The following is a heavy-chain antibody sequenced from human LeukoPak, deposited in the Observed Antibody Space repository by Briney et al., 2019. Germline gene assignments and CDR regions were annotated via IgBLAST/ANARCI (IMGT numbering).Heavy chain of an antibody. V-gene: IGHV1-8*01. Sequence: ASVKVSCKASGYTFTDYNINWVRQATGQGLEWMEWMNPNSGSTGYAQKFQGRVTMTRNTSIGTAYMELSSLRSEDTAVHYCARARYGDYVSWGQGTLVTVSS. CDR2: MNPNSGST. D-gene: IGHD4-17*01. J-gene: IGHJ4*02. CDR3: ARARYGDYVS. CDR1: GYTFTDYN.